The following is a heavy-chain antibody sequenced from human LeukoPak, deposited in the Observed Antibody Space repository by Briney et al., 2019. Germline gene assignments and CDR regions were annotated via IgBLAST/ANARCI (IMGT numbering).Heavy chain of an antibody. J-gene: IGHJ4*02. CDR2: ISGSGGST. D-gene: IGHD1-26*01. Sequence: GGSLRLSCAAAGFTFSSYAMSWVRQAPGKGLEWVSAISGSGGSTYYADSVKGRFTISRDNAKNSLYLQMNSLRAEDTAVYYCARYYIIGSGSYPPPYFDYWGQGTLVTVSS. CDR3: ARYYIIGSGSYPPPYFDY. V-gene: IGHV3-23*01. CDR1: GFTFSSYA.